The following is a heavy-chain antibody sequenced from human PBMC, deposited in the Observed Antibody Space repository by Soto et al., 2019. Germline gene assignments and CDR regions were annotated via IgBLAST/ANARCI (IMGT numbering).Heavy chain of an antibody. D-gene: IGHD3-10*01. Sequence: EVQMVESGGGLVKPGGSLRLSCAASGFVFKNARMSWARQAPGRGLEWVGHIRSSAERGTTDYAAPVKGRFTISRDDSQNTLYLQMNSLKTEDTAVYFCYHYGSGSYCTDYWGQGTLVTVSS. CDR2: IRSSAERGTT. CDR3: YHYGSGSYCTDY. CDR1: GFVFKNAR. J-gene: IGHJ4*02. V-gene: IGHV3-15*07.